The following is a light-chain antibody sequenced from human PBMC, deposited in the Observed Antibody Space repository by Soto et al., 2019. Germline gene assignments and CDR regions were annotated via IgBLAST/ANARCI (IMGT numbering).Light chain of an antibody. J-gene: IGLJ2*01. CDR2: SNN. CDR3: AAWDVTLNGMF. CDR1: NSNIGSNT. V-gene: IGLV1-44*01. Sequence: QSVLTQPPSASGTPGQRVTISCSGSNSNIGSNTVNWYQQFPGTAPKLLVYSNNQRPSGVPDRFAGAKSGTSASLAISGLLSDDEADYFCAAWDVTLNGMFFDGGTKLTVL.